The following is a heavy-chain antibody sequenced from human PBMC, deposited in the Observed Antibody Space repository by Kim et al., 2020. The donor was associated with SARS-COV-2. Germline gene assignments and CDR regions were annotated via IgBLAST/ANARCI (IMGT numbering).Heavy chain of an antibody. J-gene: IGHJ5*02. CDR2: MNPNSGNT. D-gene: IGHD3-10*01. CDR3: ARGDVLLWFGEPLGGFDP. Sequence: ASVKVSCKASGYTFTSYDINWVRQATGQGLEWMGWMNPNSGNTGYAQKFQGRVTMTRNTSISTAYMELSSLRSEDTAVYYCARGDVLLWFGEPLGGFDPWGQGTLVTVSS. CDR1: GYTFTSYD. V-gene: IGHV1-8*01.